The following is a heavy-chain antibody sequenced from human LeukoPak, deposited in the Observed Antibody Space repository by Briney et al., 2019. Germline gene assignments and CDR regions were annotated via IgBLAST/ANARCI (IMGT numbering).Heavy chain of an antibody. CDR3: ARFSDRRVDTAMDNHYYYGTDV. Sequence: EASVKVSCKASGGTFSSYAISWVRQAPGQGLEWMGRIIPILGMANYAQKFQGRVTITADKSTSTAYMELSSLRSEDTAVYYCARFSDRRVDTAMDNHYYYGTDVWGQGTTVTVSS. CDR1: GGTFSSYA. CDR2: IIPILGMA. D-gene: IGHD5-18*01. J-gene: IGHJ6*02. V-gene: IGHV1-69*04.